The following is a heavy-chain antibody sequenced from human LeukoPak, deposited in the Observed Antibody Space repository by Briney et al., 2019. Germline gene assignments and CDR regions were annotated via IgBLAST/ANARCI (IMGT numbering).Heavy chain of an antibody. V-gene: IGHV3-21*01. Sequence: GGSLRLSCAASGFTFSSYSMNWVRQAPGKGLEGVSSISSSSSYIYYADSVKGRFTISRDNAKNSLYLQMNSLRVEDTAVYYCARKILGYCSSTSCYEVYYYYYGMDVWGQGTTVTVSS. D-gene: IGHD2-2*01. CDR1: GFTFSSYS. J-gene: IGHJ6*02. CDR2: ISSSSSYI. CDR3: ARKILGYCSSTSCYEVYYYYYGMDV.